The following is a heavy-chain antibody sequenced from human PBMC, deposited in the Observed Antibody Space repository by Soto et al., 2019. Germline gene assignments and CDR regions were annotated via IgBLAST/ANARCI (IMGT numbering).Heavy chain of an antibody. J-gene: IGHJ5*02. CDR3: AKDIGPDYDILTGYYH. V-gene: IGHV3-9*01. CDR2: ISWNSGSI. D-gene: IGHD3-9*01. CDR1: GFTFDDYA. Sequence: EVQLVESGGGLVQPGRSLRLSCAASGFTFDDYAMHWVRQAPGKGLEWVSGISWNSGSIGYADSVKGRFTISRDNAKNSLYLQMNSLRAEDTALYYCAKDIGPDYDILTGYYHWGQGTLVTVSS.